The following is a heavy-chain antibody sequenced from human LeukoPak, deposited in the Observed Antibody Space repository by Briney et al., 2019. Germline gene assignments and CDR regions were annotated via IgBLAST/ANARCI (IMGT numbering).Heavy chain of an antibody. Sequence: GGSLRLSCAASGFTFSSYAMHWVRQAPGKGLEWLSYISSTGTTIYYADSVKGRFAISRDNARSSLYLQMNSLRDEDTAVYYCARVWQDYSGVDYWGQGTLVTVSS. J-gene: IGHJ4*02. CDR3: ARVWQDYSGVDY. CDR2: ISSTGTTI. D-gene: IGHD2-21*01. CDR1: GFTFSSYA. V-gene: IGHV3-48*02.